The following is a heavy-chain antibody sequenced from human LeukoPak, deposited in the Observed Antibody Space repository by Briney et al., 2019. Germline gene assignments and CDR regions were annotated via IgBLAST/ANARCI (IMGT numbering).Heavy chain of an antibody. J-gene: IGHJ4*02. CDR2: ISGSGGST. V-gene: IGHV3-23*01. CDR3: AKVTVPAAITRPVYFDY. Sequence: PGGSLRLSCAASGFTFSSYAMSWVRQAPGKGLEWVSPISGSGGSTYYADSVKGRFTISRDNSKNTLYLQMNSLRAEDTAIYYCAKVTVPAAITRPVYFDYWGQGTLVTVSS. D-gene: IGHD2-2*01. CDR1: GFTFSSYA.